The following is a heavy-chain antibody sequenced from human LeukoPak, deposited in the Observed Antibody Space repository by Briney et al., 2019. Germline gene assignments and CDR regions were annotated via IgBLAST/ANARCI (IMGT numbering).Heavy chain of an antibody. J-gene: IGHJ4*02. Sequence: PGGSLRLSCEASGFTFSNCAMNWVRQAPGKGLEWVSSISGSRTDIYYADSVKGRFTISRDNVKNSLYLQMNSLRAEDTAIYYCARRGYYDSSGYDYWGQGTLVTVSS. D-gene: IGHD3-22*01. CDR3: ARRGYYDSSGYDY. CDR1: GFTFSNCA. V-gene: IGHV3-21*01. CDR2: ISGSRTDI.